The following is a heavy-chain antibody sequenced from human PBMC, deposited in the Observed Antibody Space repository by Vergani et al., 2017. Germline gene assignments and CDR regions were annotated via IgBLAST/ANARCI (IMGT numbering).Heavy chain of an antibody. Sequence: QVQLVQSGAEVKKPGASVKVSCKASGYTFTGYYMHWVRQAPGQGLEWMGWINPNSGGTNYAQKFQGRVTMTRDTSISTAYMELSRLRSDDTAVYYCARDGCCSSTSCYSYYYYYYYMDVWGKGTTVTVSS. V-gene: IGHV1-2*02. D-gene: IGHD2-2*01. CDR3: ARDGCCSSTSCYSYYYYYYYMDV. J-gene: IGHJ6*03. CDR2: INPNSGGT. CDR1: GYTFTGYY.